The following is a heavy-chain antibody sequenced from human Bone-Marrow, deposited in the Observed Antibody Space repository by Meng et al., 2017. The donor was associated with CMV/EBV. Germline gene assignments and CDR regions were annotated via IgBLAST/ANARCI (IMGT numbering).Heavy chain of an antibody. V-gene: IGHV3-53*05. CDR2: IYSGGST. CDR3: AENGSGSYPGYYYGMDV. Sequence: GGSLRLSCAASGFTVSSNYMSWVRQAPGKGLEWVSVIYSGGSTYYADSVKGRFTISRDNSKNTLYLQMNSLRAEDTAVYYCAENGSGSYPGYYYGMDVWGQRTTVTVSS. J-gene: IGHJ6*02. CDR1: GFTVSSNY. D-gene: IGHD3-10*01.